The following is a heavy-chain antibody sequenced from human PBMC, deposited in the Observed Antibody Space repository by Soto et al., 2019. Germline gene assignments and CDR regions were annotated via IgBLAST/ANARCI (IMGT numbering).Heavy chain of an antibody. CDR3: ARDPRRYFDWLLPDDYYYYGMDV. CDR1: GYTFSSYG. J-gene: IGHJ6*02. CDR2: ISAYNGNT. V-gene: IGHV1-18*01. D-gene: IGHD3-9*01. Sequence: ASVKVSCKASGYTFSSYGISWVRQAPGQGLEWMGWISAYNGNTNYAQKLQGRVTMTTDTSTSTAYMELRSLRSDDTAVYYCARDPRRYFDWLLPDDYYYYGMDVWGRGTTVTVSS.